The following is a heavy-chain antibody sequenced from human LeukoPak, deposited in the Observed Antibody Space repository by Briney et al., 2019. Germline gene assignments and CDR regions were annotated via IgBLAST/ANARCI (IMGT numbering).Heavy chain of an antibody. V-gene: IGHV1-2*04. CDR1: GYTFTGYY. CDR3: ARTYYYDSSGYYPIEYYFDY. Sequence: ASVKVSCKASGYTFTGYYMHWVRQAPGQGLEWIGRINPNSGGTNYAQKFQGWVTMTRDTSISTAYMELSRLRSDDTAVYYCARTYYYDSSGYYPIEYYFDYWGQGTLVTVSS. D-gene: IGHD3-22*01. J-gene: IGHJ4*02. CDR2: INPNSGGT.